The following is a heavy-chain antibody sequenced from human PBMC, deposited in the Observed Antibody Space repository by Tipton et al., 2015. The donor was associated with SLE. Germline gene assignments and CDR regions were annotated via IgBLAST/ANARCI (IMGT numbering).Heavy chain of an antibody. J-gene: IGHJ3*02. D-gene: IGHD3-22*01. CDR3: ARGVGTMIVAAPRAFDI. CDR1: GGSISSSSYY. Sequence: TLSLTCTVSGGSISSSSYYWGWIRQPPGKGLEWIGEINHSGSTNYNPSLKSRVTISVDTSRNQFSLRLTSVTAADTAVYYCARGVGTMIVAAPRAFDIWGQGTMVTVSS. CDR2: INHSGST. V-gene: IGHV4-39*07.